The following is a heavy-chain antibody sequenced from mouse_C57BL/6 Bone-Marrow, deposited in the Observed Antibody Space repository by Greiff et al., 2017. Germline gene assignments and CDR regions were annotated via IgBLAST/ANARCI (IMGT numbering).Heavy chain of an antibody. Sequence: DVMLVESGGGLVKPGGSLKLSCAASGFTFSDYGMHWVRQAPEKGLEWVAYISSGSSTIYYADTVKGRFTISRDNAKNTLFLQMTSLRSEDTAMYYCARPAYYYGSSYYAMDYWGQGTSVTVSS. D-gene: IGHD1-1*01. CDR2: ISSGSSTI. V-gene: IGHV5-17*01. CDR1: GFTFSDYG. J-gene: IGHJ4*01. CDR3: ARPAYYYGSSYYAMDY.